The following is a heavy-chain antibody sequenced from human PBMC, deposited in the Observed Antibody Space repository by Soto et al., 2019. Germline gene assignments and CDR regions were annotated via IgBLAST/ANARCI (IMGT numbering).Heavy chain of an antibody. CDR3: ARGISSWPYSSSGHYYYGMDV. D-gene: IGHD6-6*01. J-gene: IGHJ6*02. CDR1: GFTFSSYS. CDR2: ISSSSSYI. Sequence: PGVSLRLSCAASGFTFSSYSMNWVRQAPGKGLAWVSSISSSSSYIYYADSVKGRFTISRDNAKNSLYLQMNSLRAEDTAVYYCARGISSWPYSSSGHYYYGMDVWGQGTTDTVS. V-gene: IGHV3-21*01.